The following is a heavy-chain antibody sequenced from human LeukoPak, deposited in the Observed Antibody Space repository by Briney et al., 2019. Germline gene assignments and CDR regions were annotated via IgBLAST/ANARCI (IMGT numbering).Heavy chain of an antibody. CDR3: ARVQGSSGPGIFEY. Sequence: GGSLRLSCAASGFTFTNYWTGWVRQAPGKGLEWVANIKQDGSEKYYVDSVKGRFTVSRDNAKNSLYLQMNSLRAEDTAVYYCARVQGSSGPGIFEYWGQGTLVTVSS. J-gene: IGHJ4*02. D-gene: IGHD6-19*01. CDR2: IKQDGSEK. V-gene: IGHV3-7*01. CDR1: GFTFTNYW.